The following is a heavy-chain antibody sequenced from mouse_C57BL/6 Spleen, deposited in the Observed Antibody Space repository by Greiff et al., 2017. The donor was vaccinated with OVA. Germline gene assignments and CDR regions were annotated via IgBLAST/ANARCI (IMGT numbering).Heavy chain of an antibody. CDR3: ARWDYDYDVLYAMDY. Sequence: QVQLQQPGTELVKPGASVKLSCKASGYTFTSYWMHWVKQRPGQGLEWIGNINPSNGGTNYNEKFKSKATLTVDKSSSTAYMQLSSLTSEDSAVYYCARWDYDYDVLYAMDYWGQGTSVTGSS. CDR1: GYTFTSYW. V-gene: IGHV1-53*01. CDR2: INPSNGGT. J-gene: IGHJ4*01. D-gene: IGHD2-4*01.